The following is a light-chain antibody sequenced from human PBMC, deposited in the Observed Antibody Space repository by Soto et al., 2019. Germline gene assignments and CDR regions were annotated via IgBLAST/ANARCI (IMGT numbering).Light chain of an antibody. CDR3: QQLHGYPIT. Sequence: SLLTQYPSSLSASVGDRVTITCRASQGIDTSLAWYQQKPGKAPKLLIYAASNFQSGVPSRFSGSGSGTHFTLTISSLQPEDFATYYCQQLHGYPITFGEGTRLEI. CDR1: QGIDTS. J-gene: IGKJ5*01. CDR2: AAS. V-gene: IGKV1-9*01.